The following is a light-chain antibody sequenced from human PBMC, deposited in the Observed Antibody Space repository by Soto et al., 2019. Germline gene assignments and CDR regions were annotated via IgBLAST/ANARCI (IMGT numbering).Light chain of an antibody. CDR2: DVS. CDR3: SSYTSSSTVV. J-gene: IGLJ2*01. Sequence: QAVVTQPASVSGSPGQSITISCTGTSSDVGGYNYVSWYQQHPGKAPKLMIYDVSNRPSGVSNRFSGSKSGNTASLTISGLQADDEADYYCSSYTSSSTVVFGGGTKVTVL. V-gene: IGLV2-14*01. CDR1: SSDVGGYNY.